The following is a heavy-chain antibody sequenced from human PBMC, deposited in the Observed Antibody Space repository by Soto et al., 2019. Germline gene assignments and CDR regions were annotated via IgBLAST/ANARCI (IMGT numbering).Heavy chain of an antibody. Sequence: SGPTLVNPTQTLTLTCTFSGFSLSTSGVGVGWIRQPPGKALEWLALIYWDDDKRYSPSLKSRLTITKDTSKNQVVLTMTNMDPVDTATYYCAHSPTQLRYFDFDGAPVFDYWGQGTLVTVSS. V-gene: IGHV2-5*02. CDR1: GFSLSTSGVG. D-gene: IGHD3-9*01. J-gene: IGHJ4*02. CDR3: AHSPTQLRYFDFDGAPVFDY. CDR2: IYWDDDK.